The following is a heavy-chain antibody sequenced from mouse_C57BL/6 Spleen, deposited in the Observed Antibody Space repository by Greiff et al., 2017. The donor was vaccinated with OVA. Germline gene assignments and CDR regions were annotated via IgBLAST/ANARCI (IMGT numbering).Heavy chain of an antibody. CDR2: IRSKSSNYAT. J-gene: IGHJ4*01. V-gene: IGHV10-3*01. Sequence: EVKLVESGGGLVQPKGSLKLSCAASGFTFNTYAMHWVRQATGKGLEWVARIRSKSSNYATYYADSVKDRFTISRDDSQSMLYLQMNNLKTEDTAMYYCVRDRDYDRDYYAMDYWGQGTSVTVSS. D-gene: IGHD2-4*01. CDR3: VRDRDYDRDYYAMDY. CDR1: GFTFNTYA.